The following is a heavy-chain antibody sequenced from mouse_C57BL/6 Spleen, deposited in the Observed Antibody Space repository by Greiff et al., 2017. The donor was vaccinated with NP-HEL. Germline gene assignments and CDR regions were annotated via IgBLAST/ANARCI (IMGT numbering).Heavy chain of an antibody. V-gene: IGHV2-6*01. CDR2: IWGVGST. Sequence: VQVVESGPGLVAPSQSLSITCTVSGFSLTSYGVDWVRQSPGKGLEWLGVIWGVGSTNYNSALKSRLSISKDNSKSQVFLKMNSLQTDDTAMYYCARSYGSRGAMDYWGQGTSVTVSS. D-gene: IGHD1-1*01. CDR1: GFSLTSYG. J-gene: IGHJ4*01. CDR3: ARSYGSRGAMDY.